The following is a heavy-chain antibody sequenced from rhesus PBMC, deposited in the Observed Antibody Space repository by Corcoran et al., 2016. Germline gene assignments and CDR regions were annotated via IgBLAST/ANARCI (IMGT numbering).Heavy chain of an antibody. J-gene: IGHJ4*01. D-gene: IGHD6-25*01. CDR2: ISYSGST. V-gene: IGHV4-122*02. CDR1: GYSISSGYG. Sequence: QLQLQESGPGLVKPSETLSLTCAVSGYSISSGYGWSWIRQPPGKGLEWIGYISYSGSTSYSPSLKSRVTIARDTSKNLFSLKLSSVTAADTAVYYCARDWYSGSWSPYYFDYWGQGVLVTVSS. CDR3: ARDWYSGSWSPYYFDY.